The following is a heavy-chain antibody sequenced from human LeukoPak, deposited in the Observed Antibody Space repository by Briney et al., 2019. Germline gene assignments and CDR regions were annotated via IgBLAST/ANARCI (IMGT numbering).Heavy chain of an antibody. CDR3: ARLVCGGGSCPAEFDY. V-gene: IGHV4-39*01. D-gene: IGHD2-15*01. CDR2: IYYSGST. CDR1: GGSVSSGGHY. Sequence: SETLSLTCIVSGGSVSSGGHYWGWIRQPPGKGLEWIGSIYYSGSTYYNPSLNNRVTIFIDTPKNQFSLRLNSVTATDTAVYYCARLVCGGGSCPAEFDYWGQGTLVTVSS. J-gene: IGHJ4*02.